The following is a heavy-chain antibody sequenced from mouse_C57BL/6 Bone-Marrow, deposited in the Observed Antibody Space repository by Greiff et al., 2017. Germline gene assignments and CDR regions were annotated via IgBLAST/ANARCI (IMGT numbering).Heavy chain of an antibody. D-gene: IGHD1-1*01. CDR1: GFNIKDDY. CDR2: IDPENGDT. J-gene: IGHJ1*03. V-gene: IGHV14-4*01. CDR3: TTFGYYYGLWYFDV. Sequence: EVKLVESGAELVRPGASVKLSCTASGFNIKDDYMHWVKQRPEKGLEWIGWIDPENGDTEYASKFQGKATITADTSANTAYLQLSSLTSEDTAVYYCTTFGYYYGLWYFDVWGTGTTVTVSS.